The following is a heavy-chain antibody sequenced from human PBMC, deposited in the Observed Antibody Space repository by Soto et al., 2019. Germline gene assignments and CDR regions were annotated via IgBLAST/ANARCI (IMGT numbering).Heavy chain of an antibody. V-gene: IGHV3-23*01. J-gene: IGHJ4*01. D-gene: IGHD2-2*01. CDR2: IGTDGNT. CDR1: GFTFNSYA. Sequence: GGSLRLSCAASGFTFNSYAMNWVRQAPGKGLSWVSAIGTDGNTYYANSVKGRFTISRDNSRTTLYLQMNSLRVEDTALYYCVRKYPGTRPFNYWGQGTLVTVSS. CDR3: VRKYPGTRPFNY.